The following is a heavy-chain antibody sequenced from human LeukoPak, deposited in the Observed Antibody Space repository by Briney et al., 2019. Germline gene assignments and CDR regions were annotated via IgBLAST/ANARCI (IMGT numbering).Heavy chain of an antibody. CDR3: GRCPPRAAIEDYYYYMDV. J-gene: IGHJ6*03. CDR1: GFTLSSYW. Sequence: GGSLRLSCAASGFTLSSYWIHWVRQAPGKGLVWVSRINTDGSSTIYADSVKGRFTISRDNDKNTLYLQMNSLRAEDTAVYYCGRCPPRAAIEDYYYYMDVWGKGTTVTVSS. CDR2: INTDGSST. V-gene: IGHV3-74*01. D-gene: IGHD2-15*01.